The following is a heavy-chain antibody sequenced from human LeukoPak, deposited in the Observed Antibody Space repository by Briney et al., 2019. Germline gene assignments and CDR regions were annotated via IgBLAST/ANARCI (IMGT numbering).Heavy chain of an antibody. CDR3: ARDGFSGSDDY. J-gene: IGHJ4*02. Sequence: GGSLRLSCAASGFTFSSYWMNWVRQAPGKGLEWVANIKQDGSEKYYVDSVKGRFTISRDNAKNSLYLQMNSLRAEDTAVYYCARDGFSGSDDYWGQGTLVTVSS. D-gene: IGHD3-10*01. V-gene: IGHV3-7*01. CDR2: IKQDGSEK. CDR1: GFTFSSYW.